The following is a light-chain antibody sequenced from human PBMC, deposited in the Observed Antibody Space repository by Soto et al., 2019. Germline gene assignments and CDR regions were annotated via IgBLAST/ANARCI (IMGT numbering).Light chain of an antibody. V-gene: IGKV3-20*01. Sequence: EIVLMQSPGTLSLSPGERATLSCRASQTLRRTYIAWYQQKPGQAPRGLIYGASKRATGIPDRFSGSGSGTDFSLTISRLEPEDFAVYYCHQYDNAPHTYGQGTKVEIK. CDR2: GAS. CDR1: QTLRRTY. J-gene: IGKJ2*01. CDR3: HQYDNAPHT.